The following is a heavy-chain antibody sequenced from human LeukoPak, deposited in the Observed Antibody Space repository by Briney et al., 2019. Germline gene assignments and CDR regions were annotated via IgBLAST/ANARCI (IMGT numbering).Heavy chain of an antibody. CDR2: IYTSGST. CDR3: ARDSSGYGGTPSFDY. Sequence: PSETLSLTCTVSGGSISSGSYYWSWIRQPAGKGLEWIGRIYTSGSTNYNPSLKSRVTISVDTSKNQFSLKLSSVTAADTAVYYCARDSSGYGGTPSFDYWGQGTLVTVSS. D-gene: IGHD5-12*01. J-gene: IGHJ4*02. V-gene: IGHV4-61*02. CDR1: GGSISSGSYY.